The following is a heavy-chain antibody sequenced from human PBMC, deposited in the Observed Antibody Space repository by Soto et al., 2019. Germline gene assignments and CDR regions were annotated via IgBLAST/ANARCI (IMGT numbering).Heavy chain of an antibody. D-gene: IGHD3-22*01. CDR1: GGSISSYY. J-gene: IGHJ4*02. Sequence: SETLSLTCTVSGGSISSYYWSWIRQPPGKGLEWIGYIYYSGSTNYNPSLKSRVTISVDTSKNQFSLKLSSVTAADTAVYYCARGSGYDSSGYSYFDYWGQGTLVTVS. V-gene: IGHV4-59*01. CDR3: ARGSGYDSSGYSYFDY. CDR2: IYYSGST.